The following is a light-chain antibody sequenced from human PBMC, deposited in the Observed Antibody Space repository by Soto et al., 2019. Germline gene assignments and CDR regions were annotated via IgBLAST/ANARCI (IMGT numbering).Light chain of an antibody. Sequence: QSVLTQPPSTSGTPGQRVTISCSGSSSNIGTNTVNWYQHLPGTAPKVLIYSSNQRPSGVPDRFSGSKSGSSASLAISELQSEDEADYYCAAWDDSLNGVIFGGGTKLTVL. V-gene: IGLV1-44*01. CDR3: AAWDDSLNGVI. J-gene: IGLJ2*01. CDR1: SSNIGTNT. CDR2: SSN.